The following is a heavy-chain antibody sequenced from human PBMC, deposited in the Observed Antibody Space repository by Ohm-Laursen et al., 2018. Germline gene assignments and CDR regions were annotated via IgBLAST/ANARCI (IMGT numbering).Heavy chain of an antibody. Sequence: SLRLSCAASGFTFSNYEMNWARQAPGKGLEWVSYISSGGSTIYYADSVKGRFTISRDNARNSLYLQMNSLRADDTAVYYCARVSNYPRKDFQHWGQGTLVTVSS. V-gene: IGHV3-48*03. J-gene: IGHJ1*01. CDR1: GFTFSNYE. CDR2: ISSGGSTI. D-gene: IGHD4/OR15-4a*01. CDR3: ARVSNYPRKDFQH.